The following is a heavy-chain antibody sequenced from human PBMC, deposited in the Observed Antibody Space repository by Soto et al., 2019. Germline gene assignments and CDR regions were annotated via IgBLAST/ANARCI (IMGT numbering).Heavy chain of an antibody. CDR2: IYHRGGT. Sequence: VQLQESGPGLVKPSGTLSLTCAVSGGSISSSNWWNWVRQPPGKGLEWIGEIYHRGGTHYNPSFKSRVTISVDKTKNHFSLKLSSVTAADTAVYYCARDRPYSSSSSPYAYSDMDVWGQGTTVIVSS. V-gene: IGHV4-4*02. D-gene: IGHD6-6*01. J-gene: IGHJ6*02. CDR3: ARDRPYSSSSSPYAYSDMDV. CDR1: GGSISSSNW.